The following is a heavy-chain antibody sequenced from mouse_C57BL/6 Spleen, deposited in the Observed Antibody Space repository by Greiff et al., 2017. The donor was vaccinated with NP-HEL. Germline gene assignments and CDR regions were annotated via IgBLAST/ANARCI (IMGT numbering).Heavy chain of an antibody. CDR2: ISGGGGNT. D-gene: IGHD1-1*01. J-gene: IGHJ1*03. Sequence: EVMLVESGGGLVKPGGSLKLSCAASGFTFSSYTMSWVRQTPEKRLEWVATISGGGGNTYYPDSVKGRFTISRDNAKNTLYLQMSSLRSEDTALYYCARHYCGSSYWYFDVWGTGTTVTVSS. CDR3: ARHYCGSSYWYFDV. V-gene: IGHV5-9*01. CDR1: GFTFSSYT.